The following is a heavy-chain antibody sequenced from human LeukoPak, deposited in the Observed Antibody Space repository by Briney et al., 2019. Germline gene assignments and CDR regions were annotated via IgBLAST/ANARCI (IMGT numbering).Heavy chain of an antibody. D-gene: IGHD2-2*02. J-gene: IGHJ6*03. V-gene: IGHV1-46*01. CDR1: GYTFTSYG. Sequence: VSVKVSCKASGYTFTSYGISWVRQAPGQGLEWMGIINPSGGSTSYAQKFQGRVTMTRDMSTSTVYMELSSLRSEDTAVYYCAREYCSSTSCYTGTHMDVWGKGTTVTVSS. CDR2: INPSGGST. CDR3: AREYCSSTSCYTGTHMDV.